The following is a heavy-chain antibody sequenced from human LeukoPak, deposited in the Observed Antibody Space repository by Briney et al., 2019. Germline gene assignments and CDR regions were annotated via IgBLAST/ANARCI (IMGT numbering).Heavy chain of an antibody. CDR3: AREASRWLQPRYYDY. D-gene: IGHD5-24*01. V-gene: IGHV1-46*01. J-gene: IGHJ4*02. CDR1: GYTFTSYF. CDR2: INPSGGST. Sequence: GASVKVSCKASGYTFTSYFMHWVRQAPGQGLEWMGIINPSGGSTSYAQKFQGRVTMTRDTSTSTVYMELSSLRSEDTAVYYCAREASRWLQPRYYDYWGQGTLVTVSS.